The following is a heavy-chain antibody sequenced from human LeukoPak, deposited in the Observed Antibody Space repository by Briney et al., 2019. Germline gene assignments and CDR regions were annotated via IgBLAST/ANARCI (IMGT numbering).Heavy chain of an antibody. J-gene: IGHJ6*03. Sequence: ASVKFSCKASGGTFSSYAISWVRQAPGQGLEWMGGIIPIFGTANYAQKFQGRVTITTDESTSTAYMELSSLRSEDTAVYYCARGSYDFWSGNYYYYYMDVWGKGTTVTVSS. CDR1: GGTFSSYA. V-gene: IGHV1-69*05. CDR2: IIPIFGTA. D-gene: IGHD3-3*01. CDR3: ARGSYDFWSGNYYYYYMDV.